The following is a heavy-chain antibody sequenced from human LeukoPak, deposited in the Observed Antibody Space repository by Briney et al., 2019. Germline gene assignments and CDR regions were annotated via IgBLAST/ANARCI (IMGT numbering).Heavy chain of an antibody. D-gene: IGHD6-13*01. V-gene: IGHV4-59*01. J-gene: IGHJ2*01. Sequence: SETLSLTCTVSGGSISHFHWSWIRQPPGKGLEWIGNIFYTGGTNYNPSLESRVSISLDTSRTQIFLNLRSVTAADTALYYCARSPSLYSSTWKTPAAHVDLWGRGTVVIVSS. CDR2: IFYTGGT. CDR1: GGSISHFH. CDR3: ARSPSLYSSTWKTPAAHVDL.